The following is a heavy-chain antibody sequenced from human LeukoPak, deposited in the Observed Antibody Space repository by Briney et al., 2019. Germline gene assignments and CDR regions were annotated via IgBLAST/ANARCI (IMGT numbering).Heavy chain of an antibody. J-gene: IGHJ4*02. Sequence: GGSLRLSCAASGFTFSDYYMSWIRQAPGKGLEWVSYISSSGSTIYYADSVKGRFTISRDNAKNSLYLQMNSLRAEDTAVYYCARDFNDYYGSGSYYNFDYWGQGTLVTVSS. CDR2: ISSSGSTI. CDR3: ARDFNDYYGSGSYYNFDY. V-gene: IGHV3-11*01. CDR1: GFTFSDYY. D-gene: IGHD3-10*01.